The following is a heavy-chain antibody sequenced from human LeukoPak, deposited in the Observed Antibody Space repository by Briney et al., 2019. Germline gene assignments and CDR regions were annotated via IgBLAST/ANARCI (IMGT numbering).Heavy chain of an antibody. CDR2: INSDGSST. CDR3: ARDQYDSSGYYYYGMDV. J-gene: IGHJ6*02. V-gene: IGHV3-74*01. D-gene: IGHD3-22*01. Sequence: GGSLRLSCAASGFTFSSYWMHWVRQAPGKGLVWVSRINSDGSSTSYADSVKGRFTISRDNSKNTLYLQMNSLRAEDTAVYYCARDQYDSSGYYYYGMDVWGQGTTVTVPS. CDR1: GFTFSSYW.